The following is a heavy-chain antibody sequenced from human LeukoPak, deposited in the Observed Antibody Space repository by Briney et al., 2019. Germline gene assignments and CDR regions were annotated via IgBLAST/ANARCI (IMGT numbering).Heavy chain of an antibody. CDR3: ARGGGNGYNLAPNDY. J-gene: IGHJ4*02. CDR1: GGSISSYY. D-gene: IGHD5-24*01. V-gene: IGHV4-59*12. CDR2: IYYSGST. Sequence: PSETLSLTCTVSGGSISSYYWSWIRQPPGKGLEWIGYIYYSGSTNYNPSLKSRVTISVGTSKNQFSLKLSSVTAADTAVYYCARGGGNGYNLAPNDYWGQGALVTVSS.